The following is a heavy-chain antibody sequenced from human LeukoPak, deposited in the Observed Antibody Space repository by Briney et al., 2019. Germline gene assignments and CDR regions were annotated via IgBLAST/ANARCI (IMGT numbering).Heavy chain of an antibody. CDR2: IKSDGSST. V-gene: IGHV3-74*01. CDR1: GFSFGSYW. Sequence: GGSLRLSYAASGFSFGSYWLHWVRQAPGKGLVWVSHIKSDGSSTSYADSVKGRFTISRDNAKNMLYLQMNSLRVEDAAVYYCATVGGVSGRAFVWDQGTVVTVSS. D-gene: IGHD2-8*01. J-gene: IGHJ3*01. CDR3: ATVGGVSGRAFV.